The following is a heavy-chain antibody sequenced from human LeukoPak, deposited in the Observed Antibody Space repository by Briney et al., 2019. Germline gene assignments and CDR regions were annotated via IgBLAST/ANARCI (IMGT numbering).Heavy chain of an antibody. D-gene: IGHD3-3*01. CDR2: ISAYNGNT. Sequence: ASVKVSCKASGYTFTSYGISWVRQAPGQGLEWMGWISAYNGNTNYAQKLQGRVTMTTDTSTSTAYMELRSLRSDDTAVYYCARESPYDFWSGYYMSLGSPHLLDYWGQGTLVTVSS. J-gene: IGHJ4*02. CDR3: ARESPYDFWSGYYMSLGSPHLLDY. V-gene: IGHV1-18*01. CDR1: GYTFTSYG.